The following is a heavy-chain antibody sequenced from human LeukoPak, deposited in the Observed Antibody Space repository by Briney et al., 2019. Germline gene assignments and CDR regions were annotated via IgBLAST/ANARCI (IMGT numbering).Heavy chain of an antibody. CDR2: IYYSGST. D-gene: IGHD1-26*01. J-gene: IGHJ6*02. Sequence: SETLSLTCTVSGGSISSSSYYWGWIRQPPGKGLEWIGSIYYSGSTYYNPSLKSRVTISVDRSKNQFSLKLSSVTAADTAVYYCARQKWEQQGRDYYFYGLDVWGPGTTVIVSS. V-gene: IGHV4-39*07. CDR3: ARQKWEQQGRDYYFYGLDV. CDR1: GGSISSSSYY.